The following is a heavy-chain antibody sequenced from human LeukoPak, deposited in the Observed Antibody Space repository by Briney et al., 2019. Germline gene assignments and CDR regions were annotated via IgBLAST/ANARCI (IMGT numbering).Heavy chain of an antibody. CDR3: ARGVRH. J-gene: IGHJ4*02. V-gene: IGHV1-46*01. CDR2: INPSDGST. CDR1: GYTFTRYS. Sequence: ASVKVSCKASGYTFTRYSMHWVRQAPGQGLEWMGRINPSDGSTTYAQKFQGRVTMTRNTSISTAYMELSSLRSEDTAVYYCARGVRHWGQGTLVTVSS.